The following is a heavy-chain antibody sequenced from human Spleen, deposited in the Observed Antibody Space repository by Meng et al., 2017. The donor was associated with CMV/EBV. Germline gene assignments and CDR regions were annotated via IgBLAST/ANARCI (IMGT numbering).Heavy chain of an antibody. J-gene: IGHJ4*02. CDR2: INPSGGST. CDR3: ARDMVSFGYFGY. D-gene: IGHD5-18*01. CDR1: GYYFTDYY. V-gene: IGHV1-46*01. Sequence: ASEKVSCKASGYYFTDYYIHWVRQAPGQGLEWMGMINPSGGSTHYAQKFQGRVTLTRDTSTSTVYMQLSSLRSEDTAVYYCARDMVSFGYFGYWGQGMLVTVSS.